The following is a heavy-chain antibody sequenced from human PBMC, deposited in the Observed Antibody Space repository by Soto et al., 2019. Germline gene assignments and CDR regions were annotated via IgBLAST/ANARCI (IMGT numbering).Heavy chain of an antibody. Sequence: QVQLQESGPGRVKSSGTLSLTCGVSGDSISSSKWWSWVRQPPGKGLEWIGDIFHTGSTNYNPSLNSRVTISIDKSKNQFSLRLSSVTAADTAVYYCAYSTGWYRIDNWGQGSLVTVSS. D-gene: IGHD6-19*01. CDR1: GDSISSSKW. CDR3: AYSTGWYRIDN. V-gene: IGHV4-4*02. J-gene: IGHJ4*02. CDR2: IFHTGST.